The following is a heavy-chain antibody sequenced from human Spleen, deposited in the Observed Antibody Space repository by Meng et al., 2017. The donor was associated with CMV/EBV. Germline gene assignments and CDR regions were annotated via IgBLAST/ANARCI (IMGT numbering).Heavy chain of an antibody. J-gene: IGHJ1*01. CDR3: ASGAASGKFGYFQY. D-gene: IGHD4-23*01. CDR2: IHHSGGA. V-gene: IGHV4-34*01. Sequence: CAVYGGSFSDYSWNWIRQAPGKGLEWIGQIHHSGGANYNPSLKSRVTISVDTSRNLFSLKLTSVTAAHTAMYYCASGAASGKFGYFQYWGQGTLVTVSS. CDR1: GGSFSDYS.